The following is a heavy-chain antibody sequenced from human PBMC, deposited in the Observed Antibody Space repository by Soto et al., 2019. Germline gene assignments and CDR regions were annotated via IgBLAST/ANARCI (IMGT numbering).Heavy chain of an antibody. CDR3: ARVIDDSSGYYYPFDY. Sequence: GGSLRLSCAASGFTFSSYGMHWVRQAPGKGLEWVAVISYDGSTYYADSVKGRFTISRDNSKNTLYLQMNSLRAEDTAVYYCARVIDDSSGYYYPFDYWGQGTLVTVSS. CDR1: GFTFSSYG. D-gene: IGHD3-22*01. V-gene: IGHV3-30*03. J-gene: IGHJ4*02. CDR2: ISYDGST.